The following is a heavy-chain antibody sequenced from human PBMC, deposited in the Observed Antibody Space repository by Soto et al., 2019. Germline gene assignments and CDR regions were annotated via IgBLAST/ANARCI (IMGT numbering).Heavy chain of an antibody. J-gene: IGHJ4*02. V-gene: IGHV4-39*01. CDR1: GDSMRGYHFY. Sequence: SETLSLTCIVSGDSMRGYHFYWGWIRQAPGKGLEWIGSAYFSGGDSYYSPSLKRRVSLSVATSKNEFSLRLTSLTAADTAVYSGAYGSRSAWIDSWGRGKRVTLYS. CDR2: AYFSGGDS. D-gene: IGHD3-10*01. CDR3: AYGSRSAWIDS.